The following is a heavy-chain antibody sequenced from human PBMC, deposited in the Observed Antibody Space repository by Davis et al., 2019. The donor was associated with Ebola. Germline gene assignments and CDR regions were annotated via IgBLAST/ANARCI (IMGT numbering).Heavy chain of an antibody. CDR1: GGSFSGYY. V-gene: IGHV4-34*01. Sequence: SESLSLSCAVYGGSFSGYYWSWIRQPPGKGLEWMGEINHSVSTNYNPSLMRRVTISVYTSKNQFSLKLSTVTAADTAVYYCARGWGPLIAVAGPYYDYWGQGTLVTVSS. D-gene: IGHD6-19*01. CDR3: ARGWGPLIAVAGPYYDY. CDR2: INHSVST. J-gene: IGHJ4*02.